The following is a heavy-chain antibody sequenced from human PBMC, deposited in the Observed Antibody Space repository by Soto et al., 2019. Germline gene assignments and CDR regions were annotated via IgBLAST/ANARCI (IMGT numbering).Heavy chain of an antibody. CDR1: GCSIGIRSGC. CDR3: ARHSFQAEDGEEKKAAAGYYYYYGMDV. D-gene: IGHD6-13*01. V-gene: IGHV4-39*01. CDR2: SYYNGST. Sequence: SETLSLPCTGTGCSIGIRSGCWGWNAWPPGKRLACIGRSYYNGSTSYNTSRKSRVTISVDRSKSQFSLKPSSVTAADTAAYYCARHSFQAEDGEEKKAAAGYYYYYGMDVWGQGTTVT. J-gene: IGHJ6*02.